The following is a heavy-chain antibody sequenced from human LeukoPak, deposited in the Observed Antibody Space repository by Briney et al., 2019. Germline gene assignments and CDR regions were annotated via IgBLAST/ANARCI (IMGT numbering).Heavy chain of an antibody. D-gene: IGHD3-10*02. J-gene: IGHJ6*03. CDR3: ARDFLSPMSFYMDV. CDR1: EFTFSSYT. Sequence: GGSLRLSCAASEFTFSSYTMNWVRQAPGKGLEWVSSITSRSSYIYYVDSVKGRFTISRDNAKNSLYLQMNSLRAEDTAVYYCARDFLSPMSFYMDVWGKGTTVTVSS. V-gene: IGHV3-21*01. CDR2: ITSRSSYI.